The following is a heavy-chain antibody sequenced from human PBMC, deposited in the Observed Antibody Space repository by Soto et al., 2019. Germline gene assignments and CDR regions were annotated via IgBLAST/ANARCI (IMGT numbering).Heavy chain of an antibody. CDR1: GFTFSSYA. CDR3: VKGGDYGSGSYYKYYYYGMDV. D-gene: IGHD3-10*01. CDR2: ISSNGGST. Sequence: PGGSLRLSCSASGFTFSSYAMHWVRQAPGKGLEYVSAISSNGGSTYYADSVKGRFTISRDNSKNTLYLKMSSLRAEDTAVYYCVKGGDYGSGSYYKYYYYGMDVWGQGTTVTVSS. J-gene: IGHJ6*02. V-gene: IGHV3-64D*08.